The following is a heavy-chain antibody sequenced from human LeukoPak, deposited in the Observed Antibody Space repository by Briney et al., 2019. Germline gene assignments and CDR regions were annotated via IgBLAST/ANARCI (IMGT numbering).Heavy chain of an antibody. CDR2: INHSGST. D-gene: IGHD3-10*01. Sequence: PSETLSLTCTVSGGSISSSSYYWGWIRQPPGKGLEWIGQINHSGSTNYNPSLKSRVTISVDTSKNQFSLKLSSVTAADTAVYYCARDLGYGSGSYILFDYWGQGTLVTVSS. V-gene: IGHV4-39*07. CDR3: ARDLGYGSGSYILFDY. J-gene: IGHJ4*02. CDR1: GGSISSSSYY.